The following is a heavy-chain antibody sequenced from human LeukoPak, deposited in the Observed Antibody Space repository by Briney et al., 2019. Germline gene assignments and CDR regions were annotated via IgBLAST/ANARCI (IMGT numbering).Heavy chain of an antibody. V-gene: IGHV1-69*04. CDR1: GGTFISYA. D-gene: IGHD3-22*01. CDR2: IIPILGIA. CDR3: ARERAYYYDSSGYPRYYFDY. Sequence: ASVKVSCKASGGTFISYAISWVRQAPGQGLEWMGRIIPILGIANYAQKFQGRVTITADKSTSTAYMELSSLRSEDTAVYYCARERAYYYDSSGYPRYYFDYWGQGTLVTVSS. J-gene: IGHJ4*02.